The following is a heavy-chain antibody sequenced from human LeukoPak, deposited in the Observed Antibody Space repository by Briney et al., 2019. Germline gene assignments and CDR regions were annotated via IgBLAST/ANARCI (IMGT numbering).Heavy chain of an antibody. Sequence: GASVTVSCKASGYTFTIYYMHWVRQAPGQGLEWMGIINPSGGSTSYAQKFQGRVTMTRDMSTSTVYMELSSLRSEDTAVYYCARGMRIAARGPNAFDIWGQGTMVTVSS. CDR3: ARGMRIAARGPNAFDI. CDR1: GYTFTIYY. D-gene: IGHD6-6*01. CDR2: INPSGGST. V-gene: IGHV1-46*01. J-gene: IGHJ3*02.